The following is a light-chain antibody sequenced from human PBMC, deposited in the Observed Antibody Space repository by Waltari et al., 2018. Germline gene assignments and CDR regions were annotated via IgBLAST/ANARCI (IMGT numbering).Light chain of an antibody. CDR2: DAS. V-gene: IGKV1-33*01. Sequence: DIQMTQSPSSLSASVGDRVTITCQASQDISNYLNWYHQKPGKAPKLLIYDASNLEQGVPSKFSGSGSGTDFTFTISSLQPEDIATYYCQQYDNLPYTFGQGTKLEIK. CDR3: QQYDNLPYT. J-gene: IGKJ2*01. CDR1: QDISNY.